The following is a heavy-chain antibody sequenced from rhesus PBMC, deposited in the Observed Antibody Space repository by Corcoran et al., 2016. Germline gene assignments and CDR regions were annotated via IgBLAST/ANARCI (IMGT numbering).Heavy chain of an antibody. D-gene: IGHD3-16*01. V-gene: IGHV4S12*01. Sequence: QVQLQESGPGVVKPSETLSLTCAVSDGSLRSGYYYWSLLRQPQRQALEWIGGIFSNKESTNYNPSRKSRVTMSKDTSKNQFSQKLSSVTAADTAVYYCARKSGSYYYRYYFDYWGQGVLVTVSS. CDR3: ARKSGSYYYRYYFDY. CDR2: IFSNKEST. CDR1: DGSLRSGYYY. J-gene: IGHJ4*01.